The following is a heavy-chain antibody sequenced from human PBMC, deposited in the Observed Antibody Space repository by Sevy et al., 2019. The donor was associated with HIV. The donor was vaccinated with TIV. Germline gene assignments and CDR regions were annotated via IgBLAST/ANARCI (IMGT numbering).Heavy chain of an antibody. CDR3: AKDITGTGYSSSWITGGFDY. D-gene: IGHD6-13*01. CDR1: GFTFDDYA. Sequence: GGSLRLSCAASGFTFDDYAMHWVRQAPGKGLEWVSGISWNSGSIGYAGSVKGRFTISRDNAKNSLYLQMNSLRAEDTALYYCAKDITGTGYSSSWITGGFDYWGQGTLVTVSS. J-gene: IGHJ4*02. V-gene: IGHV3-9*01. CDR2: ISWNSGSI.